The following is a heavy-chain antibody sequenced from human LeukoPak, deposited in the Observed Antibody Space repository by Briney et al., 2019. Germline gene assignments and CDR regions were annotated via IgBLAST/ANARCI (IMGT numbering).Heavy chain of an antibody. CDR1: GFTFSSYS. V-gene: IGHV3-21*01. J-gene: IGHJ4*02. CDR2: ISSSSSYI. CDR3: ARFGRSSRYYFDS. D-gene: IGHD6-6*01. Sequence: GGSLRLSCAASGFTFSSYSMNWVRQAPGKGLEWVSTISSSSSYIYYADSVKGRFTISRDNAKNSLYLQMNSLRAEDTAVYYCARFGRSSRYYFDSWGQGTLVTVSS.